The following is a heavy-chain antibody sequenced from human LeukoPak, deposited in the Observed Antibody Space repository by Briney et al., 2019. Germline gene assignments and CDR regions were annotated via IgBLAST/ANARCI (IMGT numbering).Heavy chain of an antibody. CDR2: MNPNSGNT. D-gene: IGHD2-2*01. Sequence: ASVKVSCKASGYTFTSYGINWVRQATGQGLEWMGWMNPNSGNTGYAQKFQGRVTITRNTSISTAYMELSSLRSEDTAVYYCARPAAKLVDAFDIWGQGTMVTVSS. CDR1: GYTFTSYG. CDR3: ARPAAKLVDAFDI. J-gene: IGHJ3*02. V-gene: IGHV1-8*03.